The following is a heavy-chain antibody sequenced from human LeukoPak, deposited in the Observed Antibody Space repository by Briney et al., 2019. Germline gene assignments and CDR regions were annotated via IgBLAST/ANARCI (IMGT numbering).Heavy chain of an antibody. CDR1: GFTFSSYA. Sequence: PGGSLRLSCAASGFTFSSYAMHWVRQAPGKGLEWVAVISYDGSNKYYPDSVKGRFTISRDNSKNTLYLQVNSLRAEDTAVYYCARGRRWDSSSSGDYWGQGTLVTVSS. CDR3: ARGRRWDSSSSGDY. CDR2: ISYDGSNK. D-gene: IGHD6-6*01. J-gene: IGHJ4*02. V-gene: IGHV3-30-3*01.